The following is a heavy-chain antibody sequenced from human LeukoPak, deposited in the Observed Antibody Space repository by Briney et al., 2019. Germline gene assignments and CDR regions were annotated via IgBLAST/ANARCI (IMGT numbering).Heavy chain of an antibody. CDR2: VNPYSGGT. CDR1: GYTFTNYY. Sequence: ASVKVSCKSSGYTFTNYYIHWVRQAPGQGLEWMGWVNPYSGGTNYARKFQGRVTFTRDTSSSTAYMEMSRLTPDDTATYFCARDRALTTSGALGHWGQGTLVTVSS. D-gene: IGHD4-17*01. J-gene: IGHJ5*02. CDR3: ARDRALTTSGALGH. V-gene: IGHV1-2*02.